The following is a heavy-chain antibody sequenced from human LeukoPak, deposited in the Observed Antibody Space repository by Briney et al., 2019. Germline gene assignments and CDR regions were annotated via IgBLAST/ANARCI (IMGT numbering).Heavy chain of an antibody. Sequence: SETLSLTCTVSGGSISSYYWSWIRQPPGKGLEWIGYIYYSGSTNYNPSLKSRVTISVDTSKNQFSLKLSSVTAADTAVYYCARLRITMVRGVIKGTVVSPEKRYYFDYWGQGTLVTVSS. CDR3: ARLRITMVRGVIKGTVVSPEKRYYFDY. CDR1: GGSISSYY. J-gene: IGHJ4*02. CDR2: IYYSGST. V-gene: IGHV4-59*01. D-gene: IGHD3-10*01.